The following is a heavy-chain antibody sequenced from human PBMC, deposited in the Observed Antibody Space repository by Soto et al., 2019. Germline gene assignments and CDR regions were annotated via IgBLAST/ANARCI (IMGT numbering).Heavy chain of an antibody. J-gene: IGHJ4*02. V-gene: IGHV4-31*03. Sequence: SETLSLTCTVSGGSISSGGYYWSWIRQHPGKGLEWIGYIYYSGSTYYNPSLKSRVTISVDTSKNQFSLKLSSVTAADTAVYYCARDEMATKGTDYWGQGNLVTVSS. CDR3: ARDEMATKGTDY. CDR2: IYYSGST. D-gene: IGHD5-12*01. CDR1: GGSISSGGYY.